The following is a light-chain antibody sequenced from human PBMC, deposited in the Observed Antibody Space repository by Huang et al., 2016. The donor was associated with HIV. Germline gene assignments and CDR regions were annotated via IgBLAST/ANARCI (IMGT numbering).Light chain of an antibody. CDR1: ERLLHSNGYNY. J-gene: IGKJ5*01. Sequence: DIVMTQSPLSLAVTPGETASISCRSSERLLHSNGYNYLEWYQQNTGQSPRLLIYMGSNRASGVPDRFRGSGSGTDFTLKISRVEAEDVGVYYCMQGLQTRITFGQGTRLEIK. CDR3: MQGLQTRIT. CDR2: MGS. V-gene: IGKV2-28*01.